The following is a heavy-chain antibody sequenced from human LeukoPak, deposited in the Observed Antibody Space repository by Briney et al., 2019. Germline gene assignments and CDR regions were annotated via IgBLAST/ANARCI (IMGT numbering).Heavy chain of an antibody. CDR3: VRVAVAGNLNNWFDP. V-gene: IGHV3-33*01. CDR2: IWYDGSNK. D-gene: IGHD6-19*01. Sequence: QTGRSLRLACAASGFTFSNYGMHWVRQAPGKGLEWVAVIWYDGSNKYYADSVKGRFTISRDNSKNTLYLQMNSLRAEDTAVYYCVRVAVAGNLNNWFDPWGQGTLVTVSS. CDR1: GFTFSNYG. J-gene: IGHJ5*02.